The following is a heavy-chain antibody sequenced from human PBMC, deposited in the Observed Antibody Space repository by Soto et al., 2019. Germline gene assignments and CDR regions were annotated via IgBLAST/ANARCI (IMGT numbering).Heavy chain of an antibody. Sequence: SETLSLTCTVSGGSISSGGYYWSWIRQHPGKGLEWIGYIYYSGSTNYNPSLKSRVTISVDTSKNQFSLKLSSVTAADTAVYYCAREDVRLRYFDWLQDAFDIWGQGTMVTVS. CDR1: GGSISSGGYY. V-gene: IGHV4-61*08. D-gene: IGHD3-9*01. J-gene: IGHJ3*02. CDR3: AREDVRLRYFDWLQDAFDI. CDR2: IYYSGST.